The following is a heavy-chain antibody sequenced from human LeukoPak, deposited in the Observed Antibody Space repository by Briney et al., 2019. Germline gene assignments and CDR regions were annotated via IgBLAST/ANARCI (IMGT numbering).Heavy chain of an antibody. D-gene: IGHD4-17*01. CDR3: ARDRLSTVNAYYYYGMDV. CDR1: GDSVSRNSAA. Sequence: SQTPSLTSALSGDSVSRNSAAWNSIRQYPSRGLEWLGRTYYRSKWYNDYAVSVKSRITINPYTSKKQFSLQLNSVTPEGTAVYYCARDRLSTVNAYYYYGMDVWGQGTTVTVSS. J-gene: IGHJ6*02. CDR2: TYYRSKWYN. V-gene: IGHV6-1*01.